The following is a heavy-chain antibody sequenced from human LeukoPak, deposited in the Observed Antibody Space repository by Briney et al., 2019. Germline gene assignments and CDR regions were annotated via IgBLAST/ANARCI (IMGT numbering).Heavy chain of an antibody. CDR2: IKQDGSEK. D-gene: IGHD6-6*01. V-gene: IGHV3-7*01. J-gene: IGHJ3*02. CDR3: AREDGSSSPRRAFDI. CDR1: GFTFSSYW. Sequence: GGSLRLSCAASGFTFSSYWMSWVRQAPGEGLEWVANIKQDGSEKYYVDSVKGRFTISRDNAKNSLYLQMNSLRAEDTAVYYCAREDGSSSPRRAFDIWGQGTMVTVSS.